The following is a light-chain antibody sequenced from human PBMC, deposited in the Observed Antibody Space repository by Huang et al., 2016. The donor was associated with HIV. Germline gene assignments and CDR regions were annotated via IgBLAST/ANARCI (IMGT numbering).Light chain of an antibody. CDR3: QRYDTAPRA. Sequence: DIQMTQSPASLSASTGVRVTLTCRASQDIDNFVAWFQQKPGKVPRLLIYAASVLQSGVPSRFSGRGSGTDFTLTITNFQAEDVATYYCQRYDTAPRAFGRGTKVDLK. V-gene: IGKV1-27*01. CDR2: AAS. CDR1: QDIDNF. J-gene: IGKJ1*01.